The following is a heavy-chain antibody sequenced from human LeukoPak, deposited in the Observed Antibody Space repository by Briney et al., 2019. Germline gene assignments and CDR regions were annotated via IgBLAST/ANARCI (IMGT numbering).Heavy chain of an antibody. CDR2: IIPIFGTA. CDR1: GGTFSSYA. Sequence: GASVKVSCKASGGTFSSYAISWVRQAPGQGLEWMGGIIPIFGTANYAQKFQGRVTITTDESTSTAYMELSSLRSEDTAVYYCARSKLSTYPPDTGYYYCMDVWGKGTTVTVSS. D-gene: IGHD2-8*02. V-gene: IGHV1-69*05. CDR3: ARSKLSTYPPDTGYYYCMDV. J-gene: IGHJ6*03.